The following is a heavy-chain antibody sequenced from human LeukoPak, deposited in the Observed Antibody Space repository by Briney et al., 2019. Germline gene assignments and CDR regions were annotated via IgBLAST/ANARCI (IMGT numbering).Heavy chain of an antibody. J-gene: IGHJ4*02. V-gene: IGHV5-51*01. D-gene: IGHD5-18*01. CDR3: ASQGYSYGSPFDY. CDR1: GYSFTSYW. CDR2: IYPDDSDT. Sequence: GESLKISCKGSGYSFTSYWIGWVRQMPGKGLEWMGIIYPDDSDTRYSPSFQGQVTISADKSISTAYLQWSSLKASDTAMYYCASQGYSYGSPFDYWGQGTLVTVSS.